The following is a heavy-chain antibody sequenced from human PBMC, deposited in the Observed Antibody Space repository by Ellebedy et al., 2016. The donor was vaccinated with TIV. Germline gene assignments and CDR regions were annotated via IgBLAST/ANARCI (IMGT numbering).Heavy chain of an antibody. J-gene: IGHJ4*02. CDR2: ISWNSGSI. CDR3: AKDPSLYGSGSH. CDR1: GFTFDDYA. Sequence: GGSLRLXXAASGFTFDDYAMHWVRQAPGKGLEWVSGISWNSGSIGYADSVKGRFTISRDNAKNSLYLQMNSLRAEDTALYYCAKDPSLYGSGSHWGQGTLVTVSS. V-gene: IGHV3-9*01. D-gene: IGHD3-10*01.